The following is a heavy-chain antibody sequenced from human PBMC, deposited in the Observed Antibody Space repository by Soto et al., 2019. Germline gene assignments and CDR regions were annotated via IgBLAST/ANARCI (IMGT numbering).Heavy chain of an antibody. CDR3: AHSLGGYCEILTGYYSWFDP. CDR1: GFSLSTSGVG. CDR2: IYWDDDK. D-gene: IGHD3-9*01. Sequence: QITLKESGPTLVKPTQTLTLTCTFSGFSLSTSGVGVGWIRQPPGKALEWFALIYWDDDKRYSPSLKSRLTITKDTSKNEVVLTMTNMDPVDTATYYCAHSLGGYCEILTGYYSWFDPWGQGTLVTVSS. J-gene: IGHJ5*02. V-gene: IGHV2-5*02.